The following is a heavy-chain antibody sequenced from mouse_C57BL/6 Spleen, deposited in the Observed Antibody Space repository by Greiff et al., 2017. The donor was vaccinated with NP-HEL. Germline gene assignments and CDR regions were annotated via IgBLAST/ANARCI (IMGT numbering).Heavy chain of an antibody. V-gene: IGHV1-52*01. CDR1: GYTFTGYW. CDR3: ARLYYDYDGVAD. CDR2: IDPSDSET. D-gene: IGHD2-4*01. J-gene: IGHJ3*01. Sequence: QVQLQQPGAELVRPGSSVKLSCKASGYTFTGYWMHWVKQRPIQGLEWIGNIDPSDSETHYNQKFKDKATLTVDKSSSTAYMQLSSLTSEDSAVYYCARLYYDYDGVADWGQGTLVTVSA.